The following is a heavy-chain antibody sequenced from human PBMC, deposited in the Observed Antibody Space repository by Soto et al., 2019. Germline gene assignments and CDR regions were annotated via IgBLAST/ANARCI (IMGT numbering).Heavy chain of an antibody. V-gene: IGHV3-30-3*01. CDR2: ISYDGSNK. CDR3: ARDSPNSRHLDY. CDR1: GFTFSSYA. Sequence: GGSLRLSCAASGFTFSSYAMHWVRQAPGKGLEWVAVISYDGSNKYYADSVKGRFTISRDNSKNTLYLQMNSLRAEDTAVYYCARDSPNSRHLDYWGQGTLVTVSS. D-gene: IGHD6-13*01. J-gene: IGHJ4*02.